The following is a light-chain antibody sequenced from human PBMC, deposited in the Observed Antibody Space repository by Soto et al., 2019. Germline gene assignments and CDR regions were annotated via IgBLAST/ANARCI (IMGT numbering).Light chain of an antibody. CDR2: SDD. V-gene: IGLV1-47*02. Sequence: QSVLTQAASASGTSGQRVTISCSGSSSNIGSNYVYWYQQLPGTAPKLLIYSDDQRPSGVPDRFAGSKSGTSASLAISGLRSEDEAHYYCAAWDDSLRGLLFGGGTKLTVL. J-gene: IGLJ2*01. CDR3: AAWDDSLRGLL. CDR1: SSNIGSNY.